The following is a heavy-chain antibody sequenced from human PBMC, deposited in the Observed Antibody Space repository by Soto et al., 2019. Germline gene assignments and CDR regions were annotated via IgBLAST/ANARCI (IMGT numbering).Heavy chain of an antibody. V-gene: IGHV4-34*01. CDR1: GGSFSGYY. Sequence: SETLSLTCAVYGGSFSGYYWSWIRQTPGKGLEWIGEINHSGSTNYNPSLKSRVTISVDTSKNQFSLKLSSVTAADTAVYYCARAHYDFWSGYKYYYGMDVWGQGTTVTVSS. D-gene: IGHD3-3*01. J-gene: IGHJ6*02. CDR3: ARAHYDFWSGYKYYYGMDV. CDR2: INHSGST.